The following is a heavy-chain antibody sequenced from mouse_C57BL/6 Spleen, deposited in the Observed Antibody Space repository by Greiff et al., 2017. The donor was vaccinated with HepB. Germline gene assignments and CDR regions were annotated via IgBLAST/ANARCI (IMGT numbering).Heavy chain of an antibody. V-gene: IGHV1-12*01. Sequence: QVQLQQSGAELVRPGASVKMSCKASGYTFTSYNMHWVKQTPRQGLEWIGAIYPGNGDTSYNQKFKGKATLTVDKYSSTAYMQLSSLTSEDSAVYCCAIEQGGIYYYGSSQYYFDYWGQGTTLTVSS. J-gene: IGHJ2*01. D-gene: IGHD1-1*01. CDR2: IYPGNGDT. CDR1: GYTFTSYN. CDR3: AIEQGGIYYYGSSQYYFDY.